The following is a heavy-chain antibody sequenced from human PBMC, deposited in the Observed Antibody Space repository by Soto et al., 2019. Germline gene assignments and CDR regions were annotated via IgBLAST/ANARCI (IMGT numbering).Heavy chain of an antibody. Sequence: ETLSLTCAVYGGSFSGYYWSWIRQPPGKGLEWIGEINHSGSTNYNPSLKSRVTISVDTSKNQFSLKLSSVTAADTAVYYCASQETGTKGFDPWGQGTLVTVSS. CDR3: ASQETGTKGFDP. J-gene: IGHJ5*02. V-gene: IGHV4-34*01. CDR2: INHSGST. CDR1: GGSFSGYY. D-gene: IGHD1-1*01.